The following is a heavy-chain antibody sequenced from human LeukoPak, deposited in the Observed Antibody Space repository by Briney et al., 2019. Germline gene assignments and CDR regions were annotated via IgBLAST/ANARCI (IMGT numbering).Heavy chain of an antibody. J-gene: IGHJ4*02. Sequence: SETLSLTCTVSGGSTSSSNYYWGWVRQPPGKGLEWIGSIYYSGSTTYYNPSLKSRVTISVDTSKNQFSLRLSSVTAADTAVYYCARWRGGGDFDYWGQGTLVTVSS. CDR3: ARWRGGGDFDY. CDR2: IYYSGSTT. CDR1: GGSTSSSNYY. D-gene: IGHD3-10*01. V-gene: IGHV4-39*01.